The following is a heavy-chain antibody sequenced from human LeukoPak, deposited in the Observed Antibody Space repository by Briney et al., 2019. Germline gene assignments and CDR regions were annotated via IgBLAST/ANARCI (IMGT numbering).Heavy chain of an antibody. Sequence: PGGSLRLSCAASGFTFSDYWMHWVRQAPGKGLVWVSRVNRDGSSTSHADSVKGRFTISRDNAKNTLSLQMNSLRAEDTAVYYCARDRSISAAGDTYWGQGTLVTVSS. CDR3: ARDRSISAAGDTY. V-gene: IGHV3-74*01. D-gene: IGHD6-13*01. CDR2: VNRDGSST. CDR1: GFTFSDYW. J-gene: IGHJ4*02.